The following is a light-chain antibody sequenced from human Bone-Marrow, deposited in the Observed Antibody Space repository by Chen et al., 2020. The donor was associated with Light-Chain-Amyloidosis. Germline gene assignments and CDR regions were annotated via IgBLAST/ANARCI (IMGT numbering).Light chain of an antibody. J-gene: IGLJ3*02. CDR3: PVWDRSSDRPV. Sequence: SYVLTQPSSVSVAPGQTATIACGGNNIGATSVHWYQQTPGQAPLLAVYDDSDRPSGIPERLSGFNPGNTAPLALRRVEARDGADYYCPVWDRSSDRPVFGGGTKLTVL. CDR2: DDS. V-gene: IGLV3-21*02. CDR1: NIGATS.